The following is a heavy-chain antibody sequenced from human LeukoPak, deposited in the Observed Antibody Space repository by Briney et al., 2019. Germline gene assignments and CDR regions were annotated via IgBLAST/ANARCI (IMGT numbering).Heavy chain of an antibody. V-gene: IGHV1-8*01. CDR1: GYTFTSYD. CDR3: ARGYYDSSGYYLI. CDR2: MNPNSGNT. Sequence: ASVKVSCKASGYTFTSYDINWVRQATGQGLEWMGWMNPNSGNTGYAQKFQGRVTMTRDTSISTAYMELSRLRSDDTAVYYCARGYYDSSGYYLIWGQGTMVTVSS. D-gene: IGHD3-22*01. J-gene: IGHJ3*02.